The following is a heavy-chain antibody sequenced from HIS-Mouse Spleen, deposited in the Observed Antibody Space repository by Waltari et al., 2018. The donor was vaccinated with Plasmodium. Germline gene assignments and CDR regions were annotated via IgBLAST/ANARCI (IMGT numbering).Heavy chain of an antibody. J-gene: IGHJ2*01. CDR2: IYYSGST. D-gene: IGHD1-7*01. Sequence: QLQLQESGPGLVKPSETLSLTCTVSGGSISSSSYYWGWIRQPPGKGLEWIGSIYYSGSTDYNPSLKSRVTISVDTSKNQFSLKLSSVTAADTAVYYCARDRITGTSYFDYWGRGTLVTVSS. V-gene: IGHV4-39*07. CDR3: ARDRITGTSYFDY. CDR1: GGSISSSSYY.